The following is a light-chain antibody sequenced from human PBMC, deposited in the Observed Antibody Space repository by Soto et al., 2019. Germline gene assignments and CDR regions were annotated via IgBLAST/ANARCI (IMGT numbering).Light chain of an antibody. J-gene: IGKJ4*01. CDR2: GAS. CDR3: QQYGASPLT. CDR1: QRVTSGY. Sequence: VLTQSPATLSLSPGERATLSCRASQRVTSGYLAWYQQKPDQAPRLLIFGASNRATGIPDRFGGSGSGTDFTLSISRLEPEDFAVYYCQQYGASPLTFGGGARLEVK. V-gene: IGKV3-20*01.